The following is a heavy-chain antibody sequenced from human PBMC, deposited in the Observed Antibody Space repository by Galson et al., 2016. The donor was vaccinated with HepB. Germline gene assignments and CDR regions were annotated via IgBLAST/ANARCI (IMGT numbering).Heavy chain of an antibody. CDR2: IYPGDSDT. CDR1: GYTFSRYW. Sequence: QSGAEVKKPGESLKISCKASGYTFSRYWIGWVRQMPGKGLEWMGIIYPGDSDTRYSPSFQDQVTISADKSLNTAYLQWSSLKASDSAMYFCARHVPPSPAAPPEYWGQGTLVTVSP. V-gene: IGHV5-51*01. CDR3: ARHVPPSPAAPPEY. D-gene: IGHD2-2*01. J-gene: IGHJ4*02.